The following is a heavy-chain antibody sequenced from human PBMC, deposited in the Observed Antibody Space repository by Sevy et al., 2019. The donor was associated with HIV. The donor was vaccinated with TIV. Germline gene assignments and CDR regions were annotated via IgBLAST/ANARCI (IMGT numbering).Heavy chain of an antibody. CDR1: GFTFSSYA. J-gene: IGHJ4*02. CDR3: AKAKRFDSSSWFDS. Sequence: GESLKISCEVSGFTFSSYAMSWVRQAPGKGLEWVSRSSGSGTSAYYADSVKGRFTVSRDNSRNTLFLEMNDLRVEDTAIYYCAKAKRFDSSSWFDSRGQGTLVTVSS. CDR2: SSGSGTSA. D-gene: IGHD3-22*01. V-gene: IGHV3-23*01.